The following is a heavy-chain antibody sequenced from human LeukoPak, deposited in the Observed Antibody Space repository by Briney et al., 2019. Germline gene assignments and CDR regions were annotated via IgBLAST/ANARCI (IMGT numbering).Heavy chain of an antibody. V-gene: IGHV3-9*03. Sequence: GGSLRLSCAASGFTFDDYAMHWVRQAPGKGLEWVSGISWNSGSIGYADSVKGRFAISRDNAKNSLYLQMNSLRAEDMALYYCAKGEMATTPFAFDIWGQGTMVTVSS. CDR1: GFTFDDYA. CDR3: AKGEMATTPFAFDI. J-gene: IGHJ3*02. CDR2: ISWNSGSI. D-gene: IGHD5-24*01.